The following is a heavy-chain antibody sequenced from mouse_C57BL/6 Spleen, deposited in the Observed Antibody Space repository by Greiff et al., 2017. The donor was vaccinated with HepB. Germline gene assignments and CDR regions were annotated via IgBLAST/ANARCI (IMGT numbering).Heavy chain of an antibody. CDR1: GYTFTSYW. D-gene: IGHD2-4*01. V-gene: IGHV1-59*01. CDR2: IDPSDSYT. CDR3: ASGPCRYDYDYSSDCAY. Sequence: VQLQQPGAELVRPGTSVKLSCKASGYTFTSYWMHWVKQRPGQGLEWIGVIDPSDSYTNYNQKFKGKATLTVDTSSSTAYMQLSSLTSEDSAVYDCASGPCRYDYDYSSDCAYWGQGTLVTVSA. J-gene: IGHJ3*01.